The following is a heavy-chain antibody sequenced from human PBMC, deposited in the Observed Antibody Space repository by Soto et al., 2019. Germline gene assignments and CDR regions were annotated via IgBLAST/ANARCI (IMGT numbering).Heavy chain of an antibody. CDR3: ARVTGGYYYYYGMDV. Sequence: SVKVSCKASGGPLNNHAITWVRQAPGQGLEWMGGIIPIFGTANYAQKFQGRVTITADESTSTAYMELSSLRSEDTAVYYCARVTGGYYYYYGMDVWGQGTTVTVSS. CDR1: GGPLNNHA. J-gene: IGHJ6*02. V-gene: IGHV1-69*13. D-gene: IGHD2-15*01. CDR2: IIPIFGTA.